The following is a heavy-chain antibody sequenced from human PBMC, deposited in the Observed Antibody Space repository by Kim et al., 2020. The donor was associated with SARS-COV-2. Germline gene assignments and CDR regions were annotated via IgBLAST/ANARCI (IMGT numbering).Heavy chain of an antibody. CDR2: IDPSDSYT. Sequence: GESLKISCKGSGYSFTSYWISWVRQMPGKGLEWMGRIDPSDSYTNYSPSFQGHVTISADKSISTAYLQWSSLKASDTAMYYCARSRKIGYCSSTSCYKATPPYGMDVWGQGTTVTVSS. CDR1: GYSFTSYW. CDR3: ARSRKIGYCSSTSCYKATPPYGMDV. V-gene: IGHV5-10-1*01. J-gene: IGHJ6*02. D-gene: IGHD2-2*02.